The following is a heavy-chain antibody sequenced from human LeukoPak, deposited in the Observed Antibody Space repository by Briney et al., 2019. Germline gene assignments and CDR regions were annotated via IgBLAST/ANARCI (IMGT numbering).Heavy chain of an antibody. CDR1: GYSFTSYW. Sequence: GESLKISCKGSGYSFTSYWIGWVRQMPGKGLEWMGIIYPGDSDTRYCPSFQGQVTISADKSISTAYLQWSSLKASDTAMYYCARATNFDWSNRYFDYWGQGTLVTVSS. D-gene: IGHD3-9*01. CDR3: ARATNFDWSNRYFDY. J-gene: IGHJ4*02. CDR2: IYPGDSDT. V-gene: IGHV5-51*01.